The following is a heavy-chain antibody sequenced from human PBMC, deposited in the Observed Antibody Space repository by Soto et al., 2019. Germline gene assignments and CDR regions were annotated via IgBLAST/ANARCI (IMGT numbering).Heavy chain of an antibody. V-gene: IGHV3-23*01. CDR2: ISGSGGDT. D-gene: IGHD1-26*01. CDR1: GLIFSDYA. CDR3: AKDRFGIVGPVDY. J-gene: IGHJ4*02. Sequence: GGSLRLSCAASGLIFSDYAMSWVRQAPGKGLECVACISGSGGDTFYADSVKGRFTISRDNSKNTLSLHMNSLRVDDTAVYLCAKDRFGIVGPVDYWGQGTLVTVS.